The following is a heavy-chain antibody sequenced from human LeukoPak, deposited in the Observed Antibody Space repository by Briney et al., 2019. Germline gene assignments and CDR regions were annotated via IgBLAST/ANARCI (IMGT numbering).Heavy chain of an antibody. Sequence: AGGSLRLSCAASGFTFSSYSMNWVRQAPGEGLEWVSSISSSSSYIYYADSVKGRFTISRDNAKNSLYLQMNSLRAEDTAVYYCARAIAAAGTAQYYFDYWGQGTLVTVSS. V-gene: IGHV3-21*01. D-gene: IGHD6-13*01. J-gene: IGHJ4*02. CDR1: GFTFSSYS. CDR2: ISSSSSYI. CDR3: ARAIAAAGTAQYYFDY.